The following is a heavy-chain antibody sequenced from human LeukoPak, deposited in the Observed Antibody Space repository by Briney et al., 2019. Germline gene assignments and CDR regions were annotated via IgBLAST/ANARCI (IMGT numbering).Heavy chain of an antibody. V-gene: IGHV1/OR15-2*02. Sequence: ASVKVSCKASGYTFTGYYMHWVRQAPGQGLEWMGWISTFNGHTKYTQSLRDRLTLTTDTSTSTIYMELRSLRSDDTAVYYCAKGRVVYYDTTGYRPDDSFDIWGQGTMATVSS. J-gene: IGHJ3*02. D-gene: IGHD3-22*01. CDR2: ISTFNGHT. CDR3: AKGRVVYYDTTGYRPDDSFDI. CDR1: GYTFTGYY.